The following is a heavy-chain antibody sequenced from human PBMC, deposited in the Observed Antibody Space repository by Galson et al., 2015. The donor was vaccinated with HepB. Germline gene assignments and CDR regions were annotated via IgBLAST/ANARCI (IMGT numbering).Heavy chain of an antibody. V-gene: IGHV7-4-1*02. CDR2: INTNTGNP. J-gene: IGHJ6*02. CDR1: GYTFASYA. CDR3: ARDQLRGDYYYGMDV. D-gene: IGHD1-1*01. Sequence: SVKVSCKASGYTFASYAMNWVRQAPGQGLEWMGWINTNTGNPTYAQGFTGRFVFSLDTSVSTAYLQISSLKAEDTAVYYCARDQLRGDYYYGMDVWGQGTTVTVSS.